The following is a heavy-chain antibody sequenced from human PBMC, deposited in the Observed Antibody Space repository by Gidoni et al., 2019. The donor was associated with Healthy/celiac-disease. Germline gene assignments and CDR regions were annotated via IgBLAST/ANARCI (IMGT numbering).Heavy chain of an antibody. J-gene: IGHJ6*02. V-gene: IGHV4-31*03. CDR2: IYYSGST. CDR3: ARESYGSGSYYNVMGGSVHGMDV. D-gene: IGHD3-10*01. Sequence: QVQLQESGPGLVKPSQTLSLTCTVSGGSISSGGYYWSWLRQHPGKGLEWIGYIYYSGSTYYNPSLKSRVTISVDTSKNQFSLKLSSVTAADTAVYYCARESYGSGSYYNVMGGSVHGMDVWGQGTTVTVSS. CDR1: GGSISSGGYY.